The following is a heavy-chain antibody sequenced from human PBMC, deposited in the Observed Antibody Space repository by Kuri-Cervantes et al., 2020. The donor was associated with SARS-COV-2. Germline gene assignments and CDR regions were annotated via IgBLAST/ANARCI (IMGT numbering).Heavy chain of an antibody. J-gene: IGHJ6*02. CDR2: IAYTSTYT. D-gene: IGHD2-2*02. CDR1: GFAFGDFY. V-gene: IGHV3-11*05. CDR3: ARGGAIVVVPAAILTHYGMDV. Sequence: GESLKISCVASGFAFGDFYMSWIRQAPGKGLEWVSYIAYTSTYTNYADSVKGRFTISRDNAKNSLYLQMNSLRAEDTAVYYCARGGAIVVVPAAILTHYGMDVWGQGTTVTVSS.